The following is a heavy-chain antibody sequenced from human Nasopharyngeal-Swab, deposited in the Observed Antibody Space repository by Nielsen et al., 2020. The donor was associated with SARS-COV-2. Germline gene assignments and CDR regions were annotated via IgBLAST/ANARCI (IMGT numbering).Heavy chain of an antibody. J-gene: IGHJ4*02. D-gene: IGHD3-22*01. V-gene: IGHV3-23*01. CDR1: GFTFSSYA. Sequence: GGSLRLSCAASGFTFSSYARSWVRQAPGKGLEWVSAISGSGGSTYYADSVKRRFTISRDNSKNTLYLQMTRLRAEEKAVYYCAKGPRTYYYDSSGYYYFDYWGQGTLVTVSS. CDR3: AKGPRTYYYDSSGYYYFDY. CDR2: ISGSGGST.